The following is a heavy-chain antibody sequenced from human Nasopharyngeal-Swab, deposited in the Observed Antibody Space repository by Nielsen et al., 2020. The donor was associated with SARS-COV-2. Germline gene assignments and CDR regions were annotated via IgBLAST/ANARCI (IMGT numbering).Heavy chain of an antibody. D-gene: IGHD1-26*01. Sequence: GESLKISCAASGFTVSSNYMSWVRQAPGKGLEWVSVIYSGGSTYYADSVKGRFTISRDNSKNTLYLQMNSLRAEDTAVYYCARVRGSYYLDYWGQGTLVTVSS. V-gene: IGHV3-53*01. J-gene: IGHJ4*02. CDR3: ARVRGSYYLDY. CDR2: IYSGGST. CDR1: GFTVSSNY.